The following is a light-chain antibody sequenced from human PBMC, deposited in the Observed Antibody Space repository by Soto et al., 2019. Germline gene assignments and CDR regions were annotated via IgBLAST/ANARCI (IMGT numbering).Light chain of an antibody. CDR3: SSYTTSSTLTYV. Sequence: QSVLTQPASVSGSPGQSITISCTGTSGDVGGYNSVSWYQQHPGKAPKLMIYEVSNRPSGVSNRFSDSKSGNTASLTISGLQAEDEADYYCSSYTTSSTLTYVFGTG. CDR1: SGDVGGYNS. V-gene: IGLV2-14*01. CDR2: EVS. J-gene: IGLJ1*01.